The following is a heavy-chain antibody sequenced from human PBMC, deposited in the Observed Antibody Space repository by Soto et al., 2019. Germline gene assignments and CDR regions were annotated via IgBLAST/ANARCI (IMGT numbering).Heavy chain of an antibody. Sequence: GGSLRLSCAASGFTFSQYWMGWVRQAPGKGPEWVGTIRQDGSDQYYVDSVKGRFTISRDNAYNSLYLQMNSLRAEDTAVYYCARYCSGAGCPPHYYYFYIDVWGKGTTVTVSS. CDR1: GFTFSQYW. V-gene: IGHV3-7*01. J-gene: IGHJ6*03. CDR3: ARYCSGAGCPPHYYYFYIDV. CDR2: IRQDGSDQ. D-gene: IGHD2-15*01.